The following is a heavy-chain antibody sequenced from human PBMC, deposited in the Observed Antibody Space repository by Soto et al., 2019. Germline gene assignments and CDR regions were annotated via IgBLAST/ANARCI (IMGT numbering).Heavy chain of an antibody. Sequence: SETLSLTCTVSGGSISSYYWSWIRQPPGKGLEWIGYIYYSGSTNYNPSLKSRVTISVDTSKNQFSLKLSSVTAADTAVYYCATEGNGGGAVAGTAPWGQGTLVTVAS. J-gene: IGHJ5*02. CDR3: ATEGNGGGAVAGTAP. CDR1: GGSISSYY. D-gene: IGHD6-19*01. V-gene: IGHV4-59*01. CDR2: IYYSGST.